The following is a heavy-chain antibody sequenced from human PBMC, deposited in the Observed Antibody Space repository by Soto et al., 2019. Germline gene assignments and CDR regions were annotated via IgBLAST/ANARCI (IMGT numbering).Heavy chain of an antibody. Sequence: SETRSLTCTLSRSSISSYYWSWIRQPPRKGLEWIGCIYYSGRTNYNPSLKSRVTISVDTSKNQFSLKLSSVTAADTAVYYCARARGPFDYWGQGTLVTVS. CDR3: ARARGPFDY. V-gene: IGHV4-59*01. CDR1: RSSISSYY. D-gene: IGHD6-25*01. CDR2: IYYSGRT. J-gene: IGHJ4*02.